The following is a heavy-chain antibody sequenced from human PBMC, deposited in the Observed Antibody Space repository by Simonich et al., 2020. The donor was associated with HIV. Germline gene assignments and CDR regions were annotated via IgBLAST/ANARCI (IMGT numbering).Heavy chain of an antibody. CDR1: GGSFMKYH. CDR2: VNQSGST. J-gene: IGHJ4*02. Sequence: QVQLQQWGAGLLKPSETLSLTCAVHGGSFMKYHWSWIRHPPGKGLERIGEVNQSGSTPYNSSLKSRVTIAVDTSKNQFSLKLSSVTATDTAVYYCARYTGMAGFDYWGQGTLVTVSS. D-gene: IGHD5-18*01. V-gene: IGHV4-34*01. CDR3: ARYTGMAGFDY.